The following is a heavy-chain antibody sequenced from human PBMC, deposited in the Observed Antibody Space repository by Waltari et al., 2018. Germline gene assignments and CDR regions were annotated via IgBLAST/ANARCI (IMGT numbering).Heavy chain of an antibody. D-gene: IGHD4-17*01. CDR2: RGTGGGSI. Sequence: QEQLLESGGDLVKPGGSLRLSCVARGFSFDDHYMSWIRQSPGEGLEWVSYRGTGGGSIYYADSVMGRFTISRDNTKNSLYLQMDYLEPEDTAIYYCAADNGYGDYGFVAYWGQGTMVTVSS. V-gene: IGHV3-11*01. CDR1: GFSFDDHY. J-gene: IGHJ4*02. CDR3: AADNGYGDYGFVAY.